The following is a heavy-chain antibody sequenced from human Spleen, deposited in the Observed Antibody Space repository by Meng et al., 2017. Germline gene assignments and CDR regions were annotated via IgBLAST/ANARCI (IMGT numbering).Heavy chain of an antibody. CDR1: GFTFRDAW. CDR3: TTDPRD. V-gene: IGHV3-15*01. Sequence: GESLKISCAASGFTFRDAWMSWVRQAPGKGLQWVGRIKSKSDGGTIDYAAPVKGRFTISRDDSNNRLYLQINSLKTEDTGIYYCTTDPRDWGQGTSVTVSS. CDR2: IKSKSDGGTI. J-gene: IGHJ4*02.